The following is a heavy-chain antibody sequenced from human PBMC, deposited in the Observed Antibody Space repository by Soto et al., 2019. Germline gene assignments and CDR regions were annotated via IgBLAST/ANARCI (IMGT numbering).Heavy chain of an antibody. J-gene: IGHJ4*02. V-gene: IGHV4-59*01. CDR3: ARVTTLVTGVDY. D-gene: IGHD1-1*01. CDR1: GGSISSYY. CDR2: IYYTGST. Sequence: QVQLQESGPGLVKPSETLSLTCTVSGGSISSYYWGWIRQPPGKGLEWIGCIYYTGSTNYSPSLKSRVTISVDTSKNQFSLKLSAVTAADTAVYYCARVTTLVTGVDYWGQGTLVTVSS.